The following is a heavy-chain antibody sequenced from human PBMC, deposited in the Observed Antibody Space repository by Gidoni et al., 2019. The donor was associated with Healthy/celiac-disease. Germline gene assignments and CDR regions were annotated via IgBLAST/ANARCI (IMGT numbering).Heavy chain of an antibody. CDR1: GYTFTSYG. V-gene: IGHV1-18*04. J-gene: IGHJ4*02. CDR3: AREELGVDTDILFDY. Sequence: QVQLVQSGAEVKKPGASVKVSCKASGYTFTSYGISWVRQAPGQGLEWMGWISAYNGNTNYAQKIQGRVTMTTDTSTSTADMELRSMRSDDTAGYYCAREELGVDTDILFDYWGQGTLVTVSS. D-gene: IGHD5-18*01. CDR2: ISAYNGNT.